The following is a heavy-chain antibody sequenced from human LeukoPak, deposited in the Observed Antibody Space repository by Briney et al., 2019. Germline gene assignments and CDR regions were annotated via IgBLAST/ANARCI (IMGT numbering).Heavy chain of an antibody. CDR2: ISGNGGST. J-gene: IGHJ4*02. CDR3: AKGAPYSSGWYYFDY. CDR1: GFTFSSYG. D-gene: IGHD6-19*01. Sequence: GGSLRLSCAASGFTFSSYGMSWVRQAPGKGLEWVSAISGNGGSTYYADSVKGRFTISRDNSKNTLYLQMNSLRAEDTAVYYCAKGAPYSSGWYYFDYWGQGTLVTVSS. V-gene: IGHV3-23*01.